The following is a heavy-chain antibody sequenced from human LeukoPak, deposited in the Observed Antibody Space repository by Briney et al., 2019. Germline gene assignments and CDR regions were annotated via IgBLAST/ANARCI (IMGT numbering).Heavy chain of an antibody. CDR1: GYTFTGYY. CDR3: ARSPGRYCNGASCFEWFDP. V-gene: IGHV1-2*02. CDR2: INPNRGGT. Sequence: ASVKVSCKASGYTFTGYYIHWMRQAPGHGLEWMGWINPNRGGTNYAQKFQGRVSMTRDTSISTTYMELSSLRSDDTAIYYCARSPGRYCNGASCFEWFDPWGQGTLVTVSS. D-gene: IGHD2-15*01. J-gene: IGHJ5*02.